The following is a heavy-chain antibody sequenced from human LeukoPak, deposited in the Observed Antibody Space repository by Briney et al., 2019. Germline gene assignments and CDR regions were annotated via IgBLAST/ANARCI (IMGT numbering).Heavy chain of an antibody. V-gene: IGHV3-30*02. J-gene: IGHJ4*02. CDR2: IRYDGSNK. CDR3: AKDAWIQLWLPGHFDY. Sequence: GGSLRLSCAASGFTFSSYGMHWVRQAPGKGLEWVAFIRYDGSNKYYADSVKGRFTISRDNSKNTLYLQVNSLRAEDTAVYYCAKDAWIQLWLPGHFDYWGQGTLVTVSS. CDR1: GFTFSSYG. D-gene: IGHD5-18*01.